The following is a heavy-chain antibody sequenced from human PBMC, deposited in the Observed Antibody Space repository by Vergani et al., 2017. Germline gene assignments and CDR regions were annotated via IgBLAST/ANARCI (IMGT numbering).Heavy chain of an antibody. CDR2: IYYSGST. D-gene: IGHD2-2*02. CDR1: GGSISSSSYY. CDR3: ASGVRYCSSTSCYTFYYYYMDV. J-gene: IGHJ6*03. Sequence: QLQLQESGPGLVKPSETLSLTCTVSGGSISSSSYYWGWIRQPPGKGLEWIGSIYYSGSTYYNPSLKSRVTISVDTSKNQFSLKLSSVTDADTAVYYCASGVRYCSSTSCYTFYYYYMDVWGKGTTVTVSS. V-gene: IGHV4-39*07.